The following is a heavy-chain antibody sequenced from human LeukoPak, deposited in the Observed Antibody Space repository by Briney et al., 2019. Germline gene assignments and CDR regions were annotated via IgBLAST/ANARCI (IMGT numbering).Heavy chain of an antibody. J-gene: IGHJ4*02. CDR1: RFTFISYA. CDR2: ISSSSSTI. D-gene: IGHD6-6*01. V-gene: IGHV3-48*01. Sequence: GGSLRVSCAHPRFTFISYAMNSVRPAPGEGLWWVSYISSSSSTIYYADSVKGRFTISRDNAKNSLYLQMNSLRAEDTAVYYCARGLKLAGDSWGQGTLVTVSS. CDR3: ARGLKLAGDS.